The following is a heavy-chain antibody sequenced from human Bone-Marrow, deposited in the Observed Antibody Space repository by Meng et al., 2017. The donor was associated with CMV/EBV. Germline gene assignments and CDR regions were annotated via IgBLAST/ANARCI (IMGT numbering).Heavy chain of an antibody. J-gene: IGHJ4*02. CDR1: GGTFSGYY. CDR2: INESGNT. CDR3: ARARFDY. Sequence: SETLSLTCAVYGGTFSGYYWNWIRQPAGKGLEWIGEINESGNTNYNPSLKSRVTTSVDTSKNQFSLRLTSVTAADTAVYYCARARFDYWGQGTLVTVSS. V-gene: IGHV4-34*01.